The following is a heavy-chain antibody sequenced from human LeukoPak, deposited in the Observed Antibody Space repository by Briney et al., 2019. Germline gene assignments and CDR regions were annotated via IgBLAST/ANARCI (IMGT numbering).Heavy chain of an antibody. D-gene: IGHD3-10*02. J-gene: IGHJ3*02. CDR3: ARDLSFVRGVPLAFDI. CDR1: GGSISSYY. Sequence: KPSETLSLTCTVTGGSISSYYWSWIRQPPGKGLEWIGSIYYSGSTNYNPSLKSRVTISVDTSKNQFSLKLSSVTAADTAVYYCARDLSFVRGVPLAFDIWGQGTMVTVSS. V-gene: IGHV4-59*01. CDR2: IYYSGST.